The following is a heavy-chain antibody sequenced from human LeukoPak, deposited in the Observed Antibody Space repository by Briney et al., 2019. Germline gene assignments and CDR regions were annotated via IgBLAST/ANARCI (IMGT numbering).Heavy chain of an antibody. V-gene: IGHV3-15*01. J-gene: IGHJ4*02. Sequence: GGSLRLSCAASGFTFSNAWMNWVRQAPGKGLEWVSRIKTTTEGGITDYATLVKGRFTISRGDSKNTLYLQMNSLKTEDTAVYYCTTGLAKTNDDCWGQGTLVTVSS. CDR1: GFTFSNAW. D-gene: IGHD3-16*01. CDR2: IKTTTEGGIT. CDR3: TTGLAKTNDDC.